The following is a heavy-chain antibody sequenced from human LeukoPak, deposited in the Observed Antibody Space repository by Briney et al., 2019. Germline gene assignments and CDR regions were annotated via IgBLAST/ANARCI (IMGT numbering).Heavy chain of an antibody. V-gene: IGHV3-23*01. CDR3: ARGVVVPAAMVFYFDY. D-gene: IGHD2-2*01. CDR2: ISGSGGST. Sequence: GGSLRLSCAASGFTLSSYWMSWVRQAPGKGLEWVSAISGSGGSTYYADSVKGRFTISRDNSKNTLYLQMNSLRAEDTAVYYCARGVVVPAAMVFYFDYWGQGTLVTVSS. J-gene: IGHJ4*02. CDR1: GFTLSSYW.